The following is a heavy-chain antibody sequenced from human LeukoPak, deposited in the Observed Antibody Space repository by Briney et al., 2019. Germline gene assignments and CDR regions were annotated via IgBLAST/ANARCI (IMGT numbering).Heavy chain of an antibody. Sequence: SETLSLTCAVYGGSFSGYYWSWIRQPPGKGLEWIGEINHSGTINYNPPLKSRVTISIDTSKNQFSLKLSSVTAADTSIYYCARGRYCGGDCYSATDFDYWGQGTLVTVSS. D-gene: IGHD2-21*02. J-gene: IGHJ4*02. CDR1: GGSFSGYY. CDR3: ARGRYCGGDCYSATDFDY. V-gene: IGHV4-34*01. CDR2: INHSGTI.